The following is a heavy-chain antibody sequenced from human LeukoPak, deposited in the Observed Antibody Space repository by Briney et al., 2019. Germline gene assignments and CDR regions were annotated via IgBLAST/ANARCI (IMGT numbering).Heavy chain of an antibody. J-gene: IGHJ4*02. CDR2: ISYDGSNK. CDR1: GFTFSSYG. V-gene: IGHV3-30*03. CDR3: ARGWYYYDSSGYFYY. D-gene: IGHD3-22*01. Sequence: GGSLRLSCAASGFTFSSYGMHWVRQAPGKGLEWVAVISYDGSNKYYADSVKGRFTISRDNSKNTLYLQMNSLRAEDTAVYYCARGWYYYDSSGYFYYWGQGTLVTVSS.